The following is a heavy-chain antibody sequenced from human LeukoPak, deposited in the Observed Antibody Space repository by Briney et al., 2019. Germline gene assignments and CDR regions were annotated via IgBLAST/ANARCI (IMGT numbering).Heavy chain of an antibody. Sequence: GGSLRLSCVASGFTFSSYAMSWVRQAPGKGLEWVSAIGYSGGDTYYADSVKGRFTISRDNSKNTLYLQMNSLRAEDTAVYYCAKDSPPGYFAWLPPRVPDYWGQGTLVTFSS. V-gene: IGHV3-23*01. D-gene: IGHD3-9*01. CDR1: GFTFSSYA. CDR3: AKDSPPGYFAWLPPRVPDY. J-gene: IGHJ4*02. CDR2: IGYSGGDT.